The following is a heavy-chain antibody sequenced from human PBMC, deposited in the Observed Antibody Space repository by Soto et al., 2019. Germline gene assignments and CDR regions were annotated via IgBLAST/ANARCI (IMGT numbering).Heavy chain of an antibody. Sequence: LRLSCAASGFTFSDHYMDWVRQAPGKGLEWVGRTRNKANSYTTEYAASVKGRFTISRDDSKNSLYLQMNSLKTEDTAVYYCASTTVTTDYYYGMDVWGQRTTVTVSS. V-gene: IGHV3-72*01. CDR3: ASTTVTTDYYYGMDV. D-gene: IGHD4-17*01. CDR1: GFTFSDHY. CDR2: TRNKANSYTT. J-gene: IGHJ6*02.